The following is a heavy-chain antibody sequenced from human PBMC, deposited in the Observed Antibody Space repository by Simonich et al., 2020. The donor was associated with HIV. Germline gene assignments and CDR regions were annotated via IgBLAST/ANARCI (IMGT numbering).Heavy chain of an antibody. CDR3: ARDPSDYFDTSGYYHGHFDY. J-gene: IGHJ4*02. CDR1: GFTFSTYS. D-gene: IGHD3-22*01. CDR2: ISSTSTYI. Sequence: EVQLVESGGGLVKPGGSLRLSCAASGFTFSTYSMNWVPQAPGKGLEWVSSISSTSTYIYYPDSVNGRFTISRDNAKNSLYLQMNSLRAEDTAVYYCARDPSDYFDTSGYYHGHFDYWGQGTLVTVSS. V-gene: IGHV3-21*01.